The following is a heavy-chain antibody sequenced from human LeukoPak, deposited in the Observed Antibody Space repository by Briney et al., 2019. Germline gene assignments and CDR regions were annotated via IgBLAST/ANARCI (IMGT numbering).Heavy chain of an antibody. CDR2: IRSKANSYAT. CDR1: GFTFSGSA. CDR3: TTFGKDVDY. D-gene: IGHD3-10*01. V-gene: IGHV3-73*01. J-gene: IGHJ4*02. Sequence: GGSLRLSCAASGFTFSGSAMHWVRQASGKGLEWVGRIRSKANSYATAYAASVKGRFTISRDDSKSTAYLQMNSLKTEDTAVYYCTTFGKDVDYWGQGTLVTVSS.